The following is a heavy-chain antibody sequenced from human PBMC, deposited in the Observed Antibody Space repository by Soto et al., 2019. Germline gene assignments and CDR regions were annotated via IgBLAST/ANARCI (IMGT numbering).Heavy chain of an antibody. V-gene: IGHV2-5*02. CDR2: IYWDDDK. D-gene: IGHD6-13*01. J-gene: IGHJ4*02. CDR3: AHRAVKVSSWYYFDY. Sequence: SGPTLVNPTQTLTLTCTFSGFSLSTSGVGVGWIRQPPGKALEWLALIYWDDDKRNSTSLKSRLTITKDTSKNQVVLTMTNMDPLHTATSPCAHRAVKVSSWYYFDYWGQRTLVTVFS. CDR1: GFSLSTSGVG.